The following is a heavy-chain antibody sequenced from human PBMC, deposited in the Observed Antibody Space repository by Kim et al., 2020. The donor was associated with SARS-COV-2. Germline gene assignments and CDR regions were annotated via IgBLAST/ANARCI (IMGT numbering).Heavy chain of an antibody. J-gene: IGHJ4*02. CDR3: ATEYYYDSSGAFL. V-gene: IGHV4-4*02. D-gene: IGHD3-22*01. CDR1: GGFISGRNW. CDR2: IYQSGGS. Sequence: SETLSLTCAVSGGFISGRNWWSWVRQPPGKGLQWIGEIYQSGGSKYNPALKSRASISVDKAKNQFSLNLSSVTAADTAVYYCATEYYYDSSGAFLWGQGILVTVSS.